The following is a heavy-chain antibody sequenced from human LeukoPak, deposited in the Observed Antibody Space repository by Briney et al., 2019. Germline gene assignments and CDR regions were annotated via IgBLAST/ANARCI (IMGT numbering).Heavy chain of an antibody. CDR1: GGSISSSSYY. CDR2: IYYSGST. J-gene: IGHJ5*02. D-gene: IGHD5-24*01. CDR3: ARHNKDDEGDGYNLDWFDP. V-gene: IGHV4-39*01. Sequence: SETLSLTCTVSGGSISSSSYYWGWIRQPPGKGLEWIGSIYYSGSTYYNPSLKSRVTISVDTSKNQFSLKLSSVTAADTAVYYCARHNKDDEGDGYNLDWFDPWGQGTLVTVSS.